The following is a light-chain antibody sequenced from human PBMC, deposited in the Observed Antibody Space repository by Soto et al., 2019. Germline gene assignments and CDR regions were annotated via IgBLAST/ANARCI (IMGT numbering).Light chain of an antibody. CDR1: SSNIGSST. V-gene: IGLV1-44*01. Sequence: QSVLTQPPSASGTPGQRVTISCSGSSSNIGSSTVNWYRQLPGTAPKPLIYSNNKRPSGVPDRFSGSKSGTSASLAISGLQSEDEADYYCAAWDDSLNGRVFGGGTKLTVL. CDR2: SNN. J-gene: IGLJ3*02. CDR3: AAWDDSLNGRV.